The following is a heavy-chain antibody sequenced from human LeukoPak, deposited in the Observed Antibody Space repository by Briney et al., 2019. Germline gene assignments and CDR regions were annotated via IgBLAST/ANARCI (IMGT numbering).Heavy chain of an antibody. V-gene: IGHV3-23*01. Sequence: GGSLRLSCVGSGFTFRSHAMSWVRQAPEKGLEFVSGIYENGGTTYYADSVKGRFTISRDNSKNTLYLQMNSLRAEDTAVYYCARDRRGRGSFDYWGQGTLVTVSS. CDR2: IYENGGTT. J-gene: IGHJ4*02. CDR1: GFTFRSHA. CDR3: ARDRRGRGSFDY. D-gene: IGHD1-26*01.